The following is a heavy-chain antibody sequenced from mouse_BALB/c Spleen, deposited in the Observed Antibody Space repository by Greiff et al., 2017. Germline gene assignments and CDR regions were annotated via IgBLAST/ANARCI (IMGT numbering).Heavy chain of an antibody. CDR1: GFTFSSFG. Sequence: DVKLVESGGGLVQPGGSRKLSCAASGFTFSSFGMHWVRQAPEKGLEWVAYISSGSSTIYYAGTVKGRFTISRDNPKNTLFLQMTSLRSEDTAMYYCASGGATRAMDYWGQGTSVTVSS. V-gene: IGHV5-17*02. CDR3: ASGGATRAMDY. CDR2: ISSGSSTI. J-gene: IGHJ4*01. D-gene: IGHD6-1*01.